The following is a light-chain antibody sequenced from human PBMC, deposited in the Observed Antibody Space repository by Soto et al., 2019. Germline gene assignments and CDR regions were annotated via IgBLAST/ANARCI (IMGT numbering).Light chain of an antibody. CDR1: QSVSSN. J-gene: IGKJ4*01. Sequence: IVMTQSPATLSVSPGERPTLSCRASQSVSSNLAWYQQKPGQAPRLLIYGASTRATGVPARFSGSGSGTEFTLTINSLQSEDFAVYYCQQYNNWPLTFGGGTKVDIK. CDR3: QQYNNWPLT. V-gene: IGKV3-15*01. CDR2: GAS.